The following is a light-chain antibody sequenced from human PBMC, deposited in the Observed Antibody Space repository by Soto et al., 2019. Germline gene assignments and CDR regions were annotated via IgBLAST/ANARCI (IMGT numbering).Light chain of an antibody. J-gene: IGKJ1*01. CDR1: QSISSY. CDR2: GAS. CDR3: QQSYSNPRT. Sequence: DIQMTQSQSSLSASVGDRVTITCRASQSISSYLYWYQQKPGKAPKLLIYGASSLHSGVPSRFGGSGSGTDFTLTISSLQPEDFATYFCQQSYSNPRTFGQGTKVDIK. V-gene: IGKV1-39*01.